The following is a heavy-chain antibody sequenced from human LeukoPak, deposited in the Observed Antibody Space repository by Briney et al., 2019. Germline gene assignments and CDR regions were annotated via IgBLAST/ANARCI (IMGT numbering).Heavy chain of an antibody. V-gene: IGHV1-8*02. J-gene: IGHJ4*02. CDR1: GYTFTSYD. CDR3: ARGDILTGIHFDY. D-gene: IGHD3-9*01. Sequence: ASVKVSCKASGYTFTSYDINWVRQATGQGLEWMGWMNPNSGNTGYAQKLQGRVTMTTDTSTSTVYMELSSLRSEDTAVYYCARGDILTGIHFDYWGQGTLVTVSS. CDR2: MNPNSGNT.